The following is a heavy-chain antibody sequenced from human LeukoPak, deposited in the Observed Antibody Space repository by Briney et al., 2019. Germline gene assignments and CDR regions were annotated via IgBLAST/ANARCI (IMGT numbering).Heavy chain of an antibody. D-gene: IGHD5-24*01. CDR3: ARDFPGGGYNQN. CDR1: GGSISTSSYY. V-gene: IGHV4-39*07. Sequence: SETLSLTCTVSGGSISTSSYYWGWIRQPPGKGLECIGNIYYSGSTYYNPSLKSRVTISVDTSKNQFSLKLSSVTAADTAVYYCARDFPGGGYNQNWGQGTLVTVSS. CDR2: IYYSGST. J-gene: IGHJ4*02.